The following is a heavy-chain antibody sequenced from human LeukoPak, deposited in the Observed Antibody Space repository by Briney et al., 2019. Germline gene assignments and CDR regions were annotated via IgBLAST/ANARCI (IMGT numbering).Heavy chain of an antibody. CDR2: VYHGGTT. Sequence: SDTLSLTCTVSGYSITSGSYWGWIRQPPGKGLEWIANVYHGGTTYYNPSLKSRLTISVDTSKNHFSLRLSSLSAADTAIYYCARFADTNYDAFDIWGQGTLVTVSS. D-gene: IGHD4-11*01. CDR3: ARFADTNYDAFDI. CDR1: GYSITSGSY. J-gene: IGHJ3*02. V-gene: IGHV4-38-2*02.